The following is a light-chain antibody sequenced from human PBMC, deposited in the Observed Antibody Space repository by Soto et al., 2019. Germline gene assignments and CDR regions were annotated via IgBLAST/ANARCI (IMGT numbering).Light chain of an antibody. CDR2: DSF. V-gene: IGKV3D-15*01. J-gene: IGKJ5*01. CDR1: QSVSSN. CDR3: QQYADSPIT. Sequence: EIVMTQSPATLSAVPGERATLSCRASQSVSSNLACYQHKPGQAPRLLIYDSFNRATGIPARFSGSGSGTDFTLAISRVEPEDFAVYFRQQYADSPITFGQGTRLEIK.